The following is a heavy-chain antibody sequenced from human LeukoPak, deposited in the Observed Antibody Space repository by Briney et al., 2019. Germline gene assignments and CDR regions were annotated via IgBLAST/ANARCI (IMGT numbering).Heavy chain of an antibody. CDR1: GFTFSSYG. CDR3: ARADYGDSPFDY. CDR2: IWYDGSNK. V-gene: IGHV3-33*01. Sequence: PGGSLRLSCAASGFTFSSYGMHWVRQAPGKGLEWVAVIWYDGSNKYYADPVKGRFTISRDNSKNTLYLQMNSLRAEDTAVYYCARADYGDSPFDYWGQGTLVTVSS. D-gene: IGHD4-17*01. J-gene: IGHJ4*02.